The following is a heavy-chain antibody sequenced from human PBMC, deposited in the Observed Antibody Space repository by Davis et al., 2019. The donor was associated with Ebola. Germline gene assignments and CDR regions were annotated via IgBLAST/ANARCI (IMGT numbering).Heavy chain of an antibody. Sequence: PGGPLRLSCAVYGGSFSAYYWPWTRLAAGKGLEWIGGINHSGSTTHNPSLNGRVTISVDTSKNQFSLNLRSVTAAESAVYFCARGSYTVNNYYFDYWGQGALVTVSS. CDR1: GGSFSAYY. J-gene: IGHJ4*02. CDR2: INHSGST. V-gene: IGHV4-34*01. CDR3: ARGSYTVNNYYFDY. D-gene: IGHD1/OR15-1a*01.